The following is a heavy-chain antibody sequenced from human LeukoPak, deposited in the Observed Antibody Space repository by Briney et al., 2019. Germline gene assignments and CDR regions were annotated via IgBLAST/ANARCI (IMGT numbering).Heavy chain of an antibody. V-gene: IGHV3-48*04. CDR3: ARQGGGLHYYFDY. D-gene: IGHD1-26*01. CDR1: GFSFGSYI. J-gene: IGHJ4*02. CDR2: ISSTTSVI. Sequence: GGSLRLSCAASGFSFGSYIMNWVRQAPGKGLEWVSYISSTTSVIYYADSVKGRFTISRDNAKNSLYLQMNNVRAEDTAVYYCARQGGGLHYYFDYWGQGDLVTVSS.